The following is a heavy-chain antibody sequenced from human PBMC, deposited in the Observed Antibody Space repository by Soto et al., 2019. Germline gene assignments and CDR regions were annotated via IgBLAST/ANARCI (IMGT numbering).Heavy chain of an antibody. D-gene: IGHD3-10*01. V-gene: IGHV3-23*01. CDR1: GFTFSSYA. CDR3: AKLIVGSGHGRRGHSSYGMHV. J-gene: IGHJ6*02. Sequence: GGSLRLSCAASGFTFSSYAMSWVRQAPGKGLEWVSAISGSGGSTYYADSVKGRFTISRDNSKNTLYLQMNSLRAEDTAVYYCAKLIVGSGHGRRGHSSYGMHVWGPATTVTVSS. CDR2: ISGSGGST.